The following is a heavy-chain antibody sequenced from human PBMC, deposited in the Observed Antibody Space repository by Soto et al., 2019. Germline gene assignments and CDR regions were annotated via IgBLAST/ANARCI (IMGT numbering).Heavy chain of an antibody. CDR2: IYSSGST. V-gene: IGHV3-53*01. D-gene: IGHD3-10*01. CDR3: ARDSPEYGTGSHLES. CDR1: GCSISGAY. Sequence: PGGSLRLSCAGSGCSISGAYMNWVRQAPGKGLEWLSIIYSSGSTKNAYSVKDRFTISRDTSKNTVYLHMDKLRAEDTAVYYCARDSPEYGTGSHLESWGQGTLVTVSS. J-gene: IGHJ5*01.